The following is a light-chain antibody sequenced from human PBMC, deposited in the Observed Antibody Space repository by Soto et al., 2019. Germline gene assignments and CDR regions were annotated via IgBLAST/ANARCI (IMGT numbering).Light chain of an antibody. V-gene: IGKV3-15*01. Sequence: EIVMTQSPATLAVSPGEGATLSCRASQSVASDVAWYQHKPGQAPRLLMYDASNRATGFPARFSGSGSGTDFTLTISSLQYEDFAVYYCQQYNKWPITFGQGTRLEI. J-gene: IGKJ5*01. CDR1: QSVASD. CDR3: QQYNKWPIT. CDR2: DAS.